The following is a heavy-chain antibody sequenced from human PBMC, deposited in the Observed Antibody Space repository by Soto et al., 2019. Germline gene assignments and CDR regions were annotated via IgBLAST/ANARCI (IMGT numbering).Heavy chain of an antibody. Sequence: EVQLVESGGGLGQPGGSLKLSCAASGFTFSGSAMHWVRQASGKGLEWVGRIRSKANSYATAYAASVKGRVTISRDDSKNTEYLQMNSLKTEDTAVYYCTPYPFDYWGQGTLVTVSS. CDR2: IRSKANSYAT. CDR1: GFTFSGSA. D-gene: IGHD2-2*01. V-gene: IGHV3-73*02. CDR3: TPYPFDY. J-gene: IGHJ4*02.